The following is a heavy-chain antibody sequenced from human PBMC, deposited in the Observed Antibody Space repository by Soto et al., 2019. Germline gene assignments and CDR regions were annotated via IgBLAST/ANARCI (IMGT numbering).Heavy chain of an antibody. V-gene: IGHV1-69*13. CDR2: IIPIFGTA. Sequence: SVEVSCKXSGGTFSRYAISWVRQAPGQGLEWMGGIIPIFGTANYAQKFQGRVTITADESTSTADKELSSLRSEDTAVYYCARSRDLTMVRRPALSYGMDVWGQGTTVTVSS. CDR3: ARSRDLTMVRRPALSYGMDV. D-gene: IGHD3-10*01. CDR1: GGTFSRYA. J-gene: IGHJ6*02.